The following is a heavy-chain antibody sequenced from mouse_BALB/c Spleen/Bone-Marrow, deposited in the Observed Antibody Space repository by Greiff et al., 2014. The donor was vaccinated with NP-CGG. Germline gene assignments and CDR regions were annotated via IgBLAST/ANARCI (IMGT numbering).Heavy chain of an antibody. CDR1: GFNIKDTY. J-gene: IGHJ2*01. CDR2: IDPANGNT. CDR3: ARYYYGTRYYFDY. Sequence: EVQVVESGAELVKPGASVKLSCTASGFNIKDTYMHWVKQRPEQGLEWIGRIDPANGNTKYVPKFQGKATITADTSSNTAYLQLNSLTSEDTAVYYCARYYYGTRYYFDYWGQGTTLTVSS. V-gene: IGHV14-3*02. D-gene: IGHD1-1*01.